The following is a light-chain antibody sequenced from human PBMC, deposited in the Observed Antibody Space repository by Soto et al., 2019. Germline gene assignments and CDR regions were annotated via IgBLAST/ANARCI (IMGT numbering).Light chain of an antibody. CDR3: QQRSNWQIT. CDR1: QSISRT. Sequence: EIVLTQSPDTLSVSPGERATLSCRASQSISRTLAWYQQKSGQPPRLLIYDASNRATGVPARFSGSGSGTDFTLTISSLEPEDFAVYYCQQRSNWQITFGQGTRLEIK. V-gene: IGKV3D-11*02. CDR2: DAS. J-gene: IGKJ5*01.